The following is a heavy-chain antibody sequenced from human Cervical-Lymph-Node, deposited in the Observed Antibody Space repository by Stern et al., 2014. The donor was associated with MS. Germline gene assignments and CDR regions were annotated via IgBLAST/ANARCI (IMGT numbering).Heavy chain of an antibody. V-gene: IGHV4-61*02. CDR2: IYTSGRT. Sequence: QVQLKESGPGLVKPSQTLSLTCTVSGGSISSGSYYWSWIRQPAGKGLEWIGRIYTSGRTNYNPSLKSRVTISVEPPKNQFSPKLSSVTAADTAVYYCARDYGDYDAFDIWGQGTMVTVSS. CDR1: GGSISSGSYY. CDR3: ARDYGDYDAFDI. J-gene: IGHJ3*02. D-gene: IGHD4-17*01.